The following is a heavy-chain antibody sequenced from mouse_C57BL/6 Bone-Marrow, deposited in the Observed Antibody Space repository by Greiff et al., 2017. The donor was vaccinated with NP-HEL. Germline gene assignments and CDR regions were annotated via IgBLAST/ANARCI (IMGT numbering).Heavy chain of an antibody. CDR2: IDPETGGT. CDR1: GYTFTDYE. CDR3: TRYYGSSRDWFAY. J-gene: IGHJ3*01. Sequence: VQLQQSGAELVRPGASVTLSCKASGYTFTDYEMHWVKQTPVHGLEWIGAIDPETGGTAYNQKFKGKAILTADKSSSTAYMELRSLTSEDSAVYYCTRYYGSSRDWFAYWGQGTLVTVSA. D-gene: IGHD1-1*01. V-gene: IGHV1-15*01.